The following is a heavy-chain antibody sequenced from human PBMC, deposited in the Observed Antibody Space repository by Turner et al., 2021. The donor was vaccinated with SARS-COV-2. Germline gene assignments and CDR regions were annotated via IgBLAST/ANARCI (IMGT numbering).Heavy chain of an antibody. J-gene: IGHJ4*02. CDR1: GGSISRYY. CDR2: ISGSN. CDR3: ARHGNELGIQL. V-gene: IGHV4-59*08. Sequence: QVQLQESGPGLVKPSETLSLTCTVSGGSISRYYWRWIRQPPGKGLEWIGYISGSNNYNPSLKMRVTISVDTSKNQFSRKLSAVTAADTAVYYCARHGNELGIQLWGQGTLVTVSS. D-gene: IGHD5-18*01.